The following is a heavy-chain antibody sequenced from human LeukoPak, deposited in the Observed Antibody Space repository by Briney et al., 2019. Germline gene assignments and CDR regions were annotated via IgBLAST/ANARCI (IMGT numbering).Heavy chain of an antibody. CDR1: GGSISSSSYY. CDR3: ARGRIVAAGTNFDY. J-gene: IGHJ4*02. D-gene: IGHD6-13*01. Sequence: SETLSLTCTVSGGSISSSSYYWGWIRQPPGKGLEWIGSIYYSGSTYYNPSLKSRVTISVDTSRNQFSLKLGSVTAADTAVYYCARGRIVAAGTNFDYWGQGTLVTVSS. CDR2: IYYSGST. V-gene: IGHV4-39*07.